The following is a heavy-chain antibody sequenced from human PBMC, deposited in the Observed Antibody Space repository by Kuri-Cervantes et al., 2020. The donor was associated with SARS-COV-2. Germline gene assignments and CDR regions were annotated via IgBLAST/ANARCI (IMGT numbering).Heavy chain of an antibody. J-gene: IGHJ4*02. CDR1: GYTFTGYY. D-gene: IGHD3-3*01. Sequence: ASVKVSCKASGYTFTGYYIHWVRQAPGQGLEWMGWINPTSGGTNYAQKFQGWVTMTTDTSTSTAYMELRSLRSDDTAVYYCARGDYDFWSGYYRGFDYWGQGTRVTVSS. CDR3: ARGDYDFWSGYYRGFDY. V-gene: IGHV1-2*04. CDR2: INPTSGGT.